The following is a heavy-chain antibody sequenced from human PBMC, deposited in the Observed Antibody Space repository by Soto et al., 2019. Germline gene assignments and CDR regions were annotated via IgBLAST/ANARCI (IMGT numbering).Heavy chain of an antibody. CDR1: GYSFTSYG. Sequence: ASVKVSCKASGYSFTSYGMSWVRQAPGQGLEWMGWISTYNGNTNYAQKFQDRVTLTTDTSTTTAFMELTSLRSDDTAVYYCAREAAAGTLDYWG. CDR2: ISTYNGNT. CDR3: AREAAAGTLDY. J-gene: IGHJ4*01. V-gene: IGHV1-18*01. D-gene: IGHD6-13*01.